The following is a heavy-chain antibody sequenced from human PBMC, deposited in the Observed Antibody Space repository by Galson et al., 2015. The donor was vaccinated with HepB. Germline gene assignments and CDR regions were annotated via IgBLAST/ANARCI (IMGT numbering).Heavy chain of an antibody. V-gene: IGHV3-23*01. CDR1: GFTFSSYA. Sequence: SLRLSCAASGFTFSSYAMSWVRQAPGKGLEWVSAISGSGGSTYYADSVKGRFTISRDNSKNTLCLQMNSLRAEDTAVYYCARRPAQSITIFGELDQNWFDPWGQGTLVTVSS. J-gene: IGHJ5*02. D-gene: IGHD3-3*01. CDR2: ISGSGGST. CDR3: ARRPAQSITIFGELDQNWFDP.